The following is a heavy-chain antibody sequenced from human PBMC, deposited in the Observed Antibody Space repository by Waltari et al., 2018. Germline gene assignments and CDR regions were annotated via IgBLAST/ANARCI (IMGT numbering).Heavy chain of an antibody. D-gene: IGHD2-21*02. CDR1: GFIFSKSC. CDR2: INQAGSDK. Sequence: EVQLVESGGDLVQPGGSLRPSCAASGFIFSKSCMTWVRQAPGKGLEWVTNINQAGSDKYYVDSVKGRFTISRDNANNSLYLQMNTLRVEDTAIYFCARRKTDYGDYYFDYWGPGTLVTVSS. CDR3: ARRKTDYGDYYFDY. V-gene: IGHV3-7*01. J-gene: IGHJ4*02.